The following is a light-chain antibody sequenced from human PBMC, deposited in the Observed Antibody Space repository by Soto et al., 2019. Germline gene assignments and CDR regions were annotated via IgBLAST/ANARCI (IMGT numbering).Light chain of an antibody. J-gene: IGKJ1*01. V-gene: IGKV3-20*01. CDR3: QRYDSFRT. Sequence: EIVLTQSPGTLSLSPGERATLSCRASQSVRSNFLAWYQQKPGQAPRLLIYGASNRATGIPDRFSGSGSGTDFTLTITRLEHEDVAMYYCQRYDSFRTLGQGTKVDIK. CDR2: GAS. CDR1: QSVRSNF.